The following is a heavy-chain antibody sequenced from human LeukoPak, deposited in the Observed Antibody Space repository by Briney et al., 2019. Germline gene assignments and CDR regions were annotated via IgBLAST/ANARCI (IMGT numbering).Heavy chain of an antibody. CDR3: ARDQGLTAPPPYGLDV. CDR1: GGTFSSSA. J-gene: IGHJ6*02. Sequence: SVKVSCKTSGGTFSSSAITWVRQAPGQGLEWVGRIIPALNITSYAQKFQGRVTITADTSTSTAYMELSSLRSEETAVYYCARDQGLTAPPPYGLDVWGQGTTVTVSS. V-gene: IGHV1-69*04. D-gene: IGHD5-18*01. CDR2: IIPALNIT.